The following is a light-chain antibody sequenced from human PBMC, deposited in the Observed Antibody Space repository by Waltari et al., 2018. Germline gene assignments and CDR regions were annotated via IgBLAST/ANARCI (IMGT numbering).Light chain of an antibody. CDR3: QQYGTAPRT. J-gene: IGKJ1*01. Sequence: EIVLTQSPGPLSLSPGESTTLFCRASQSVSSNSLAWYQQRPGQAPRLRIYGASSRATGIPDRFSGRGSGTDFTLTISRLEPEDFALYYCQQYGTAPRTFGQGTKVEVK. CDR2: GAS. CDR1: QSVSSNS. V-gene: IGKV3-20*01.